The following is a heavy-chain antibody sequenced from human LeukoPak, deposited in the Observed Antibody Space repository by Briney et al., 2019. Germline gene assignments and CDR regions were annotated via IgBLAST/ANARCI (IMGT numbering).Heavy chain of an antibody. CDR1: GFTFSSYW. CDR3: ARDGMLYCSGGSCYYFDY. D-gene: IGHD2-15*01. Sequence: SGGSLRLSCAASGFTFSSYWMSWVRQAPGKGLEWVANIKQDGSEKYYVDSVKGRFTISRDNSKNTLYLQMNSLRAEDTAVYYCARDGMLYCSGGSCYYFDYWGQGTLVTVSS. V-gene: IGHV3-7*01. CDR2: IKQDGSEK. J-gene: IGHJ4*02.